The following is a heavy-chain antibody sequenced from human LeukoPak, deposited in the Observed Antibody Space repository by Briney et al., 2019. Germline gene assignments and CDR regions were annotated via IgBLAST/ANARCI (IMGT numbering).Heavy chain of an antibody. D-gene: IGHD3-16*01. V-gene: IGHV1-69*13. CDR2: IIPIFGTA. Sequence: ASVKVSCKASGGTFSSYAISWVRQAPGQGLEWMGGIIPIFGTANYAQKFQGRVTITADESTSTAYMELSSLRSEDTAVYYCAKWAGAWGNYYYGMDVWGQGTTVTVSS. CDR1: GGTFSSYA. J-gene: IGHJ6*02. CDR3: AKWAGAWGNYYYGMDV.